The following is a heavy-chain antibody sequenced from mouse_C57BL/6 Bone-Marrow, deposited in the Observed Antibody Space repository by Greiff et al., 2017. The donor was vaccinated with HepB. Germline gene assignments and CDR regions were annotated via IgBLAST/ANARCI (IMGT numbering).Heavy chain of an antibody. CDR2: IHPNSGST. Sequence: VQLQQSGAELVKPGASVKLSCKASGYTFTSYWMHWVKQRPGQGLEWIGMIHPNSGSTNYNEKFKSKATLTVDKSSSTAYMQLSSLTSEDSAVYYCAFCWRYAMDYWGQGTSVTVSS. CDR1: GYTFTSYW. D-gene: IGHD6-1*01. J-gene: IGHJ4*01. V-gene: IGHV1-64*01. CDR3: AFCWRYAMDY.